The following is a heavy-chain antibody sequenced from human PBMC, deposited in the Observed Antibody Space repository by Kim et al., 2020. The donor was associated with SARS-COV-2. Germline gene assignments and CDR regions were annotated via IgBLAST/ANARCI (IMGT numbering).Heavy chain of an antibody. CDR3: AGRFLEWLSPLDY. V-gene: IGHV3-23*01. D-gene: IGHD3-3*01. J-gene: IGHJ4*02. Sequence: AGSAKGRFTISRDNSKNTLYWQVNSLRAEDTAVYYCAGRFLEWLSPLDYWGQGTLVTVSS.